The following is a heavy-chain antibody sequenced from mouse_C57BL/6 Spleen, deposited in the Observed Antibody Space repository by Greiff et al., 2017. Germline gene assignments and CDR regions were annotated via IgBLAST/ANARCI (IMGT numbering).Heavy chain of an antibody. J-gene: IGHJ4*01. V-gene: IGHV1-81*01. Sequence: VQLQESGAELARPGASVKLSCKASGYTFTSYGISWVKQRTGQGLEWIGEIYPRSGNTYYNEKFKGKATLTADKSSSTAYMELRSLTSEDSAVYFCARAESYYAMDYWGQGTSVTVSS. CDR1: GYTFTSYG. CDR2: IYPRSGNT. CDR3: ARAESYYAMDY.